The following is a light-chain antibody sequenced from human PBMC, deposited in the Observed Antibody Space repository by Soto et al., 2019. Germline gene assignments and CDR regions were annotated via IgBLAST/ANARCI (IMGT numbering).Light chain of an antibody. J-gene: IGKJ1*01. V-gene: IGKV3D-15*01. CDR3: QHYNNWSQA. CDR1: HSVDSSY. CDR2: ETS. Sequence: TQSPLALPLPHGERATLSCRASHSVDSSYFAWYQQRPGQAPRLLIYETSSMATGIPDRFSGSGSGTESTLTISSLQSDDFAVYYCQHYNNWSQAFGQGTKVDI.